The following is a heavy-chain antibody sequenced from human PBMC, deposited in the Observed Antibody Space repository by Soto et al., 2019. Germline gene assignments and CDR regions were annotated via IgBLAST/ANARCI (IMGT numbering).Heavy chain of an antibody. CDR1: GGSFSGYY. CDR2: INHSGST. J-gene: IGHJ4*02. D-gene: IGHD3-16*02. Sequence: TSETLSLTCVVYGGSFSGYYWSWIRQPPGKGLEWIGEINHSGSTNYNPSLKSRVTISVDTSKNQFSLKLSSVTAADTAVYYCARGPGYDYVWGSYRRGPYYFDYWGQGTLVTVSS. CDR3: ARGPGYDYVWGSYRRGPYYFDY. V-gene: IGHV4-34*01.